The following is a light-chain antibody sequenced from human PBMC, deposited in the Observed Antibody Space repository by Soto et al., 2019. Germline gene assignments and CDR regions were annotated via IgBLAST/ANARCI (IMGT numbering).Light chain of an antibody. Sequence: QSVLTQPASVSGSPGQSITISCTGTSSDIGRYDHVSWYQQFPGKAPKLMIYRVINRPSGVSDRFSGSKSGNSASLSISGLQPEDEASYFCGSYTSATTWVFGGGTKLTVL. V-gene: IGLV2-14*03. CDR1: SSDIGRYDH. J-gene: IGLJ3*02. CDR3: GSYTSATTWV. CDR2: RVI.